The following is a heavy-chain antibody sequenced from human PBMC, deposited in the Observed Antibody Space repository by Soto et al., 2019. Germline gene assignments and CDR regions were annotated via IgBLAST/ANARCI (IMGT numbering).Heavy chain of an antibody. V-gene: IGHV1-2*02. CDR3: ARDRSDSSGLSYFDY. Sequence: ASVKVSCKASGYTFTGYYMHWVRQAPGQGLEWMGWINPNSGGTNYAQKFQGRVTMTRDTSISTAYMELSRLRSDDTAVYYCARDRSDSSGLSYFDYWGQGTLVTVS. J-gene: IGHJ4*02. CDR2: INPNSGGT. CDR1: GYTFTGYY. D-gene: IGHD3-22*01.